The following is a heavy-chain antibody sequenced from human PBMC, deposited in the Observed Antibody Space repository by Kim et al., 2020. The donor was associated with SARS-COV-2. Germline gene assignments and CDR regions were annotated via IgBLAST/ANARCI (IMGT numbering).Heavy chain of an antibody. CDR2: INSDGSST. Sequence: GGSLRLSCAASGFTFSSYWMHWVRQAPGKGLVWVSRINSDGSSTSYADSVKGRFTISRDNAKNTLYLQMNSLRAEDTAVYYCARSMITFGGVIAPAYYYYGMDVWGQGTTVTVSS. V-gene: IGHV3-74*01. D-gene: IGHD3-16*02. CDR3: ARSMITFGGVIAPAYYYYGMDV. J-gene: IGHJ6*02. CDR1: GFTFSSYW.